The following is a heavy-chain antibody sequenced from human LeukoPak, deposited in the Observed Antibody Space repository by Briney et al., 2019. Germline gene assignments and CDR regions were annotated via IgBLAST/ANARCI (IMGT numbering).Heavy chain of an antibody. J-gene: IGHJ4*02. CDR1: GGSISSGGYY. D-gene: IGHD3-22*01. CDR2: IYYSGST. Sequence: SETLSLTCTVSGGSISSGGYYWSWIRQHPGKGLEWIGYIYYSGSTYYNPSLKSRVTISVDTSKNQFSLKLSSVTAADTAVYYCARLWAYDSSGFDCFDYWGQGTLVTVSS. CDR3: ARLWAYDSSGFDCFDY. V-gene: IGHV4-31*03.